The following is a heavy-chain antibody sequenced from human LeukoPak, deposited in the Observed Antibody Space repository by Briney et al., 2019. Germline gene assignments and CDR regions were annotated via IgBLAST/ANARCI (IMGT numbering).Heavy chain of an antibody. CDR3: ARDYDILTGYDIFDF. J-gene: IGHJ4*02. D-gene: IGHD3-9*01. CDR2: ISAYNGNT. CDR1: GYTFTSYG. Sequence: ASVKVSCKASGYTFTSYGISWVRQAPGQGLEWMGWISAYNGNTNYAQKLQGRVTMTTDTSTSTAYMELRSLRSDETAVYYCARDYDILTGYDIFDFWGQGTLVTVSS. V-gene: IGHV1-18*01.